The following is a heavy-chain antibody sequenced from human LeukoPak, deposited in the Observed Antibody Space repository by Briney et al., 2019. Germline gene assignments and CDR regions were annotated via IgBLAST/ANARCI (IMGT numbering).Heavy chain of an antibody. V-gene: IGHV3-23*01. CDR2: ISASGGET. CDR3: AKDAAGPEY. Sequence: GGSLRLSCAASGFTFSTYAMSWVRQAPGKGLEWVSGISASGGETWYPDSVKGRFTISRDNSKNTLFLQMNSLRVEDTAIYYCAKDAAGPEYWGQGTLVTVSS. J-gene: IGHJ4*02. CDR1: GFTFSTYA. D-gene: IGHD6-13*01.